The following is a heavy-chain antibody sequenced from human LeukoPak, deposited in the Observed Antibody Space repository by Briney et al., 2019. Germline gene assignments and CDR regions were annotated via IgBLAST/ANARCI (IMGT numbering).Heavy chain of an antibody. J-gene: IGHJ4*02. CDR3: AREDFTLGYCSGGTCYLGFDY. Sequence: SETLSLTCTVSGGSISSGSYYWSWIRQPAGKGREWIGRIYTSGSTNYNPSLKSRVTISLDTSKNQFSLKLSSVTAADTAVYYCAREDFTLGYCSGGTCYLGFDYWGQGTLVTVSS. CDR1: GGSISSGSYY. CDR2: IYTSGST. D-gene: IGHD2-15*01. V-gene: IGHV4-61*02.